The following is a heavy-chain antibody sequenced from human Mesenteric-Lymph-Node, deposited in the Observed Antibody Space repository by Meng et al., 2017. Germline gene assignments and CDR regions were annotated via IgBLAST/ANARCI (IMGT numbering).Heavy chain of an antibody. D-gene: IGHD6-13*01. J-gene: IGHJ5*02. CDR2: IYWNDDK. Sequence: IALSESGPPLVKPTQTLTLTCTFSVFSLSTSRVGVGWIRQPPGKALEWLALIYWNDDKRYSPSLKSRLTITKDTSKNQVVLTMTNMDPVDTATYYCAHMAIGIAAAGFNWFDPWGQGTLVTVSS. CDR3: AHMAIGIAAAGFNWFDP. CDR1: VFSLSTSRVG. V-gene: IGHV2-5*01.